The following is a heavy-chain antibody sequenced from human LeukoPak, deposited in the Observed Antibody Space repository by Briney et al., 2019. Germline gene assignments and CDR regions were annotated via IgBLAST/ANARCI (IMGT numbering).Heavy chain of an antibody. Sequence: GGSLRLSCAASGFTFSDYYMSWIRQAPGKGPEWVSYISSSGSTIYYADSVKGRFTISRDNAKNSLYLQMNSLRAEDTAVYYCASEGRQLALTYWGQGTLVTVSS. CDR2: ISSSGSTI. D-gene: IGHD6-13*01. V-gene: IGHV3-11*01. J-gene: IGHJ4*02. CDR3: ASEGRQLALTY. CDR1: GFTFSDYY.